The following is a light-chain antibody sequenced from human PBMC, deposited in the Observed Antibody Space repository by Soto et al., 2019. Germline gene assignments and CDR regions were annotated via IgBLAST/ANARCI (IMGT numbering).Light chain of an antibody. CDR2: DAS. CDR1: QSISSW. Sequence: DIRVSQSPSTLSASVGDRVTFTCRASQSISSWLAWYQQKPGRAPKLLIYDASTLESGVPSRFSGSGSGTEFTLTISRLQPDDFATYYCQQYNTYPWTFGQGTKVDI. CDR3: QQYNTYPWT. V-gene: IGKV1-5*01. J-gene: IGKJ1*01.